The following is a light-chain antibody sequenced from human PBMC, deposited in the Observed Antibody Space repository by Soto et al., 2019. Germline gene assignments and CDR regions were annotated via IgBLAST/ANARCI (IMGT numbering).Light chain of an antibody. Sequence: EIVLTQSPGTLSLSPGERATLSCRASQSVSSNFLAWYQQKPGQAPRLLIYGASSRATGIPDRFSGSGSGTDFTLTISRLEPEDFAVDYCQQYGSSPLWTFGQGTKVEIK. J-gene: IGKJ1*01. CDR1: QSVSSNF. CDR2: GAS. CDR3: QQYGSSPLWT. V-gene: IGKV3-20*01.